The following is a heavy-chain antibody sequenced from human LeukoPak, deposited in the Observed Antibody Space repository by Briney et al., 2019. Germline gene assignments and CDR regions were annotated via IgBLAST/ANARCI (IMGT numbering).Heavy chain of an antibody. Sequence: PSETLSLTCTVSGGSISSGGYFWSWIRQNPGKGLEWIGYIYHGGNTYYNPSFKSRVTISVDTSKNQFSLTLSSVTAADTAMYYCARVRYYGSGEEIVPWGQGTLVTVSS. CDR1: GGSISSGGYF. J-gene: IGHJ5*02. D-gene: IGHD3-10*01. CDR2: IYHGGNT. CDR3: ARVRYYGSGEEIVP. V-gene: IGHV4-31*03.